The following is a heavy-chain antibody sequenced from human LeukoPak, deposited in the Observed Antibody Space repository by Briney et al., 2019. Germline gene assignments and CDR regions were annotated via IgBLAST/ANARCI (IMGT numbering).Heavy chain of an antibody. CDR2: INPNNGGT. V-gene: IGHV1-2*02. CDR1: GYTFTDYY. Sequence: ASVKVSCKASGYTFTDYYMHWVRQAPGQGLEWMGWINPNNGGTNYAQRFQGRVTMTRDTSISTAYMELSRLRSDDTAVYYCARIINDYTWGSYRTYYFDYWGQGTLVTVSS. D-gene: IGHD3-16*02. J-gene: IGHJ4*02. CDR3: ARIINDYTWGSYRTYYFDY.